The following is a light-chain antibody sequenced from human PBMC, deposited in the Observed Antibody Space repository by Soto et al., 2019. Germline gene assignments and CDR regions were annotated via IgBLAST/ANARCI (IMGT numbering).Light chain of an antibody. CDR3: FSYAGSFYV. CDR1: SSDVGGYNY. Sequence: QAGLTRPGAVSGSPGQSVTISCTGTSSDVGGYNYVSWYQQHPGKAPKLMIYDVSKRPSGVPDRFSGSKSGNTASLTISGLQAEDEADYYFFSYAGSFYVYGTATKVAVL. CDR2: DVS. J-gene: IGLJ1*01. V-gene: IGLV2-11*01.